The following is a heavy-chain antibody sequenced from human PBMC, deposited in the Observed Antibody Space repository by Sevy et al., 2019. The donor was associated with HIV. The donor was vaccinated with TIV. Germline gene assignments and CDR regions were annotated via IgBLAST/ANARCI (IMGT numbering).Heavy chain of an antibody. CDR1: GYTFTSYG. D-gene: IGHD3-16*02. CDR3: ARDNGVHLGELSFH. CDR2: ISAYNGNT. J-gene: IGHJ4*02. V-gene: IGHV1-18*01. Sequence: ASVKVSCKASGYTFTSYGISWVRRAPGQGLEWMGWISAYNGNTNYAQKLQGRVTMTTDTSTSTAYMELRSLRSDDTAVYYCARDNGVHLGELSFHWGQGTLVTVSS.